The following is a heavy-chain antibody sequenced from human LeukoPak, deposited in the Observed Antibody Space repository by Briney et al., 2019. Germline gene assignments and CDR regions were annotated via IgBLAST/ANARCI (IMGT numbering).Heavy chain of an antibody. Sequence: SETLSLTCTVSGYSISSGYYWGWIRQPPGKGLEWIGSIYHSGSTYYNPSLKSRVTISVDTSKNQFSLKLSSVTAADTAVYYCARDDSSSSYFDLWGRGTLVTVSS. V-gene: IGHV4-38-2*02. D-gene: IGHD6-13*01. CDR1: GYSISSGYY. J-gene: IGHJ2*01. CDR3: ARDDSSSSYFDL. CDR2: IYHSGST.